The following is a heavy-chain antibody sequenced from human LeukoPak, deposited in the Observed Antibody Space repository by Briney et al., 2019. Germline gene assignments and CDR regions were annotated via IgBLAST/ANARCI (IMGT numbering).Heavy chain of an antibody. CDR1: GGSFSGYY. CDR2: INHSGST. CDR3: ASLSHLYFDY. V-gene: IGHV4-34*01. J-gene: IGHJ4*02. Sequence: PSETLSLTCAVYGGSFSGYYWSWIRQPPGKGLEWIGEINHSGSTNYNPSLKSRVTISVDTSKNQFSLKLSSVTAADTAVYYCASLSHLYFDYWGQGTLVTVSS.